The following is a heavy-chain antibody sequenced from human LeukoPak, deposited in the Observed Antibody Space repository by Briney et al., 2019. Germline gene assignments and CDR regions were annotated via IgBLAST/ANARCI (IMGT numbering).Heavy chain of an antibody. Sequence: PSETLSLTCTVSGGSISSSSYYWGWIRQPPGKGLQWIGSVYHSGTTFYNPSLKSRVTISVDTSKNQFSLKLSSVTAAYTAVYSCVRVCYSRGWYYHYMDVWGKGTTVTVSS. D-gene: IGHD2-2*02. J-gene: IGHJ6*03. V-gene: IGHV4-39*07. CDR1: GGSISSSSYY. CDR3: VRVCYSRGWYYHYMDV. CDR2: VYHSGTT.